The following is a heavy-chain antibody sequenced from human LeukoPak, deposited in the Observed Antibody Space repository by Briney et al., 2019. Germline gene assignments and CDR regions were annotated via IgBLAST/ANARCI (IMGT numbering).Heavy chain of an antibody. D-gene: IGHD3-22*01. CDR2: LYKGVRN. CDR1: GASISDDY. Sequence: SETLSLTCSVSGASISDDYRSWIRQPAVKGLEWIGRLYKGVRNNSNPSLQSRVTLSVDTSKNQFFLKLASVTAADTAISYCTKDMKDYFYSSGYSETWGQGILVTVSS. V-gene: IGHV4-4*07. CDR3: TKDMKDYFYSSGYSET. J-gene: IGHJ4*02.